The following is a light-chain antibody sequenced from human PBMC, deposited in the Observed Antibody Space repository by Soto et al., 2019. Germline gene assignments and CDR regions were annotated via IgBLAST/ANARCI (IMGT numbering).Light chain of an antibody. Sequence: DIQMTQSPSSLTASVGDRVTISCRASQGFSNSLAWYQQKPGKVPTLLIYGASILQSGVPSRFSGSGSGTEFTLTIRSLQPEYFATYYCQKYDSAPLTFDGATKVVIK. CDR3: QKYDSAPLT. CDR2: GAS. CDR1: QGFSNS. J-gene: IGKJ4*01. V-gene: IGKV1-27*01.